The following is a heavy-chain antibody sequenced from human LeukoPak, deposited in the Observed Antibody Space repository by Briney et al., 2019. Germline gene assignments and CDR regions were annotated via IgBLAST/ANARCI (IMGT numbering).Heavy chain of an antibody. CDR3: ARVSLKTKLGVDYYYGMDV. D-gene: IGHD3-16*01. V-gene: IGHV3-7*03. CDR2: IKQDGSEK. Sequence: GGSLRLSCAASGFTFSSYGMHWVRQAPGKGLEWVANIKQDGSEKYYVDSVKGRFTISRDNAKNSLYLQMNSLRAEDTAVYYCARVSLKTKLGVDYYYGMDVWGQGTTVTVSS. J-gene: IGHJ6*02. CDR1: GFTFSSYG.